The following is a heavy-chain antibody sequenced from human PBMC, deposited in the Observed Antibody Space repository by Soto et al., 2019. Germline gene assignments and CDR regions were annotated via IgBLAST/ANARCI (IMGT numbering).Heavy chain of an antibody. CDR1: GYTLSEFS. D-gene: IGHD3-3*01. V-gene: IGHV1-24*01. CDR2: FDPEDAES. Sequence: ASVKVSCKVSGYTLSEFSMHWVRQAPGKGLEWMGGFDPEDAESAYSQKFQGRLTITADTSAETAYMELSSLRVDDTAVYYCAKPRSSLEWPPFDPWGHGTLVTVSS. J-gene: IGHJ5*02. CDR3: AKPRSSLEWPPFDP.